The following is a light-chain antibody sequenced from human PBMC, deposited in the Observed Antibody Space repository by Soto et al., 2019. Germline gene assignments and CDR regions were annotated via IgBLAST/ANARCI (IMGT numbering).Light chain of an antibody. CDR1: QSVGIY. CDR2: DAS. Sequence: EIVLTQSPAALSLSPGERATLSCRASQSVGIYLAWYQQKPGQAPRLLIYDASSRATGIPARFSGSGSGTDFTLTISSLEPEDFTLYYCQQRSSWPRTFGQGTKVEIK. J-gene: IGKJ1*01. CDR3: QQRSSWPRT. V-gene: IGKV3-11*01.